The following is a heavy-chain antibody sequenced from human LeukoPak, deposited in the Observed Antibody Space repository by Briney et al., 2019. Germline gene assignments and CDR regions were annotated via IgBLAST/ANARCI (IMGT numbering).Heavy chain of an antibody. CDR3: ARADGYGGNDCFDY. V-gene: IGHV1-18*01. Sequence: ASVKVSCKASGYTFTSYGISWVRQAPGQGLEWMGWISAYNGNTNYAQKFQGRVTMTRDTSISTAYMELSRLRSDDTAVYYCARADGYGGNDCFDYWGQGTLVTVSS. D-gene: IGHD4-23*01. J-gene: IGHJ4*02. CDR1: GYTFTSYG. CDR2: ISAYNGNT.